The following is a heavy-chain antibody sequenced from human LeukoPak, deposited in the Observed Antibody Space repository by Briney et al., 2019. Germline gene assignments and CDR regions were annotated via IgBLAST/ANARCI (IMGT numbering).Heavy chain of an antibody. CDR1: GFTFSSYA. D-gene: IGHD6-13*01. CDR3: AILPGYSSSWYEVDY. Sequence: GGTLRLSCAASGFTFSSYAMSWVRQAPGKGLEWVSGISGSGGSTYYADSVKGRFTISRDNSKNTLYLQMNSPRAEDTAVYYCAILPGYSSSWYEVDYWGQGTLVTVSS. J-gene: IGHJ4*02. CDR2: ISGSGGST. V-gene: IGHV3-23*01.